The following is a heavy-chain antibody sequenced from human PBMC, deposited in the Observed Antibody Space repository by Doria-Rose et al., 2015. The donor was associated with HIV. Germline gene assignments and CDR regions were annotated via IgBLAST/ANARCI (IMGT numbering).Heavy chain of an antibody. Sequence: WIRQPPGKGLEWIGYIYSSGSTHYNSSLKSRVTISIDTSKNQFSLKLSSVTAADTAVYYCARFRPSRGIYYSLDVWGKGTTVTVSS. CDR2: IYSSGST. CDR3: ARFRPSRGIYYSLDV. J-gene: IGHJ6*03. V-gene: IGHV4-4*09. D-gene: IGHD3-10*01.